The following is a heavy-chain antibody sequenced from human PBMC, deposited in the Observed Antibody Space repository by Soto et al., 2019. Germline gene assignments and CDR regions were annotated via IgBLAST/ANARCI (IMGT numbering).Heavy chain of an antibody. CDR2: ISWNSGSI. CDR1: GFTFDDYA. CDR3: AKDFASYSSANFDY. V-gene: IGHV3-9*01. J-gene: IGHJ4*02. Sequence: GXSLRLSCAASGFTFDDYALHWVRQAPVKGLEWVSGISWNSGSIGYADSVKGRFTISRDNAKNSLYLQMNSLRAEDTALYYCAKDFASYSSANFDYWGQGTLVTVSS. D-gene: IGHD6-25*01.